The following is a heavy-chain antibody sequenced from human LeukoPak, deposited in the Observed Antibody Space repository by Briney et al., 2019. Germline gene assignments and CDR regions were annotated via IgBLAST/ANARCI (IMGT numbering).Heavy chain of an antibody. CDR1: GGSFSGYY. CDR3: ASAPSPGYGSGSPIDY. J-gene: IGHJ4*02. CDR2: INHSGST. Sequence: SETLSLTCAVYGGSFSGYYWSWIRQPPGKGLEWIGEINHSGSTNYNPSLKSRVTISVDTSKNQFSLKLSSVTAADTAVYYCASAPSPGYGSGSPIDYWGQGTLVTVSS. V-gene: IGHV4-34*01. D-gene: IGHD3-10*01.